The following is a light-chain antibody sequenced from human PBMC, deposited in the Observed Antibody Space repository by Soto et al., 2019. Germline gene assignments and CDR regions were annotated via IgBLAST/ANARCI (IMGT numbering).Light chain of an antibody. Sequence: EIVLTQSPGTLSLSPGERAILSCRASQGVSSSYLAWYRQKPGQAASLLIYGASIRATGIPDRFSGSGSGTDFTLTISRLEPEDFAVYYCQQYGRTFGQGTKVDI. CDR3: QQYGRT. CDR2: GAS. V-gene: IGKV3-20*01. CDR1: QGVSSSY. J-gene: IGKJ1*01.